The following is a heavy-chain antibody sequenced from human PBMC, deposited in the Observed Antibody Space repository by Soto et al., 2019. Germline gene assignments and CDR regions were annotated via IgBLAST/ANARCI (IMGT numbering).Heavy chain of an antibody. V-gene: IGHV3-30-3*01. CDR3: AREPPNYYGSGSYFAY. J-gene: IGHJ4*02. CDR2: ISYDGSNK. D-gene: IGHD3-10*01. Sequence: PGGSLRLSCAASGFTFSSYAMHWVRQAPGKGLECVAVISYDGSNKYYADSVKGRFTISRDNSKNTLYLQMNSLRAEDTAVYYCAREPPNYYGSGSYFAYWGQGTLVTVSS. CDR1: GFTFSSYA.